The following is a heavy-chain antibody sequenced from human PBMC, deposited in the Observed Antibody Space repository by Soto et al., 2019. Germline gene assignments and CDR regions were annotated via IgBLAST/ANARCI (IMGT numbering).Heavy chain of an antibody. CDR3: ASTRLWFGELLGWFDP. Sequence: SETLSLTCTVSGGSISSYYWSWIRQPPGKGLEWIGSIYYSGSTYYNPSLKSRVTISVDTSKNQFSLKLSSVTAADTAVYYCASTRLWFGELLGWFDPWGQGTLVTVSS. V-gene: IGHV4-59*05. CDR1: GGSISSYY. CDR2: IYYSGST. D-gene: IGHD3-10*01. J-gene: IGHJ5*02.